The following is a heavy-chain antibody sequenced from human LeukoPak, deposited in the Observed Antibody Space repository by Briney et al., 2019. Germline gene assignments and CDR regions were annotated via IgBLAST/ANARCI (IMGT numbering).Heavy chain of an antibody. J-gene: IGHJ5*02. CDR1: GGSISSGGYS. CDR3: ARGLVYYDFWSGTHNWFDP. V-gene: IGHV4-30-2*01. Sequence: SQTLSLTCAVSGGSISSGGYSWSWIRQPPGKGLEWIGYIYHSGSTYYNPSLKSRVTISVDTPKNQFSLKLSSVTAADTAVYYCARGLVYYDFWSGTHNWFDPWGQGTLVTVPS. CDR2: IYHSGST. D-gene: IGHD3-3*01.